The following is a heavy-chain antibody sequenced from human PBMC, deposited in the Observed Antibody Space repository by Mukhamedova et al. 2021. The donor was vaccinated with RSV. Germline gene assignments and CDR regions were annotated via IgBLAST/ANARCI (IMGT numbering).Heavy chain of an antibody. CDR3: AREALYYYDSSGYYRYIQLNWFDT. CDR2: IYTSGST. Sequence: GRIYTSGSTNYNPSLKSRVTISVDTSKNQFSLKLSSVTAADTAVYYCAREALYYYDSSGYYRYIQLNWFDTWGQGTLVTVSS. V-gene: IGHV4-61*02. J-gene: IGHJ5*02. D-gene: IGHD3-22*01.